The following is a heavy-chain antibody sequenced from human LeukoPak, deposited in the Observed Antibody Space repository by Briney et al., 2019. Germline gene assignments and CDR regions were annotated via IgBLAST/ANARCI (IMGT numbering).Heavy chain of an antibody. CDR3: ASDRIEVDAFDI. D-gene: IGHD2-15*01. CDR1: GVSISSYY. J-gene: IGHJ3*02. Sequence: PSETLSLTCTVSGVSISSYYWSWIRQPAGKGLEWIGRIHTSGSTNYNPSLKSRVTISVGMSKNQFSLKLSSVTAADTAVYYCASDRIEVDAFDIWGQGTMVTVSS. V-gene: IGHV4-4*07. CDR2: IHTSGST.